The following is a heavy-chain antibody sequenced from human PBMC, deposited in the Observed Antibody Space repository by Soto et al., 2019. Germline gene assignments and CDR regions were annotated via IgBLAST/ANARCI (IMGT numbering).Heavy chain of an antibody. Sequence: VQLVQSGPEVKKPGASVRVSCKASGYTFTNFAVSWVRQAPGQGLEWIGWISAYNGRTDYAERVQGRLTLTVDTSTDAASMDLPSLRSADTAIYYCARSAIFGVVIISGGGDFWGQGTLVTVSS. D-gene: IGHD3-3*01. V-gene: IGHV1-18*04. CDR3: ARSAIFGVVIISGGGDF. CDR2: ISAYNGRT. J-gene: IGHJ4*02. CDR1: GYTFTNFA.